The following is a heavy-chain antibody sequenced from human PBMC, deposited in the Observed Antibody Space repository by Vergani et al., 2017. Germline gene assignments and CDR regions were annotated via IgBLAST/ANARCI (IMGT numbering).Heavy chain of an antibody. V-gene: IGHV3-23*04. CDR3: ARDSTMVRGVIITTLGY. J-gene: IGHJ4*02. CDR1: GFTFSSYA. CDR2: ISGRGGST. Sequence: EVQLVESGGGLVQPGGSLRLSCAASGFTFSSYAMSWVRQAPGKGLEWVSAISGRGGSTYYADSVKGRFTISRDNSKNTLYLQMGSLRAEDMAVYYCARDSTMVRGVIITTLGYWGQGTLVTVSS. D-gene: IGHD3-10*01.